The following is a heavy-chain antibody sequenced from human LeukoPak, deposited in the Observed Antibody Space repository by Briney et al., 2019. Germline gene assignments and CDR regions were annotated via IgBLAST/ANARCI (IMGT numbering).Heavy chain of an antibody. D-gene: IGHD1-1*01. CDR1: GFSFTNYA. J-gene: IGHJ4*02. CDR3: AKANWVSNADAVW. CDR2: IRGGGEI. Sequence: GGSLRLSCAASGFSFTNYAMRWLRQAPGRGPVGVSSIRGGGEIFYADYVKCRFTLSRDDSRNTVYLQLNNLRVEDTAIYYCAKANWVSNADAVWWGQGTQVTVSS. V-gene: IGHV3-23*01.